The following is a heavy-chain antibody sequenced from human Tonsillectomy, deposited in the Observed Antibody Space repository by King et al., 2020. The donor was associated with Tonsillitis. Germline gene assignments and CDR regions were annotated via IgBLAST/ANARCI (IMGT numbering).Heavy chain of an antibody. J-gene: IGHJ2*01. CDR2: IYYSGST. CDR1: GGSVSSGSYY. Sequence: QLQESGPGLVKPSETLSLTCTVSGGSVSSGSYYWSWIRQPPGKGLEWIGYIYYSGSTNYNPSLKSRVTISVDTSKNQFSLKLSSVTAADTAVYYCARDITAMPHYGSYWYFALWGRGTLVTVSS. V-gene: IGHV4-61*01. CDR3: ARDITAMPHYGSYWYFAL. D-gene: IGHD4-17*01.